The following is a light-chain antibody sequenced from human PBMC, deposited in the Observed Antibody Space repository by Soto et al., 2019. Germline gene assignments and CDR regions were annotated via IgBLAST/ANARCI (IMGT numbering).Light chain of an antibody. CDR3: QQYNNWPSWT. CDR1: QSVSSN. V-gene: IGKV3-15*01. J-gene: IGKJ1*01. CDR2: DAS. Sequence: EIVMTQSPATLSVSPGERATLSCRASQSVSSNLAWYQQKPGQAPRLLIYDASTRATGIPARFSGSGSGTEFTLTISSLQSEDFAVYYGQQYNNWPSWTFGQGTKVDIK.